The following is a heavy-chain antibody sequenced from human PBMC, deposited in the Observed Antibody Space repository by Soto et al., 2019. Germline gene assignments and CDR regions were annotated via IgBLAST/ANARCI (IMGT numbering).Heavy chain of an antibody. CDR3: AREGCSSTGCYPPYEYYGVDV. CDR2: IYYSGST. D-gene: IGHD2-2*01. Sequence: SETLSLTCTVSGGSISSYYWSWIRQPPGKGLEWIGYIYYSGSTNYNPSLKSRVTISGDTSKNQFSLKLSSVTAADTAVYYCAREGCSSTGCYPPYEYYGVDVWGQGTMVTVSS. V-gene: IGHV4-59*01. J-gene: IGHJ6*02. CDR1: GGSISSYY.